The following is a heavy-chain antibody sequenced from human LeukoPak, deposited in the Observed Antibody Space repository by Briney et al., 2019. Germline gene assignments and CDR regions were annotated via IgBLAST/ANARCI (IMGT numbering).Heavy chain of an antibody. J-gene: IGHJ4*02. V-gene: IGHV4-34*01. D-gene: IGHD3-3*01. CDR2: INHSGST. CDR3: ARGREGIFGVVIMTYFDY. CDR1: GGSFSGYY. Sequence: ASETLSLTCAVYGGSFSGYYWSWIRQPPGKGLEWIGEINHSGSTNYNPSLKSRVTISVDTSKNQFSLKLSSVTAADTAVYYCARGREGIFGVVIMTYFDYWGQGTLVTVSS.